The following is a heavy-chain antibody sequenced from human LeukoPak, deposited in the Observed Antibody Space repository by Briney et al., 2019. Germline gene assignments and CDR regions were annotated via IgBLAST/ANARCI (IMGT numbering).Heavy chain of an antibody. CDR1: GFTFSSYG. CDR2: ISYDGSNK. CDR3: ARRDVIYGVGMDV. J-gene: IGHJ6*02. Sequence: PGGSLRLSCAASGFTFSSYGMHWVRQAPGKGLEWVAVISYDGSNKYYADSVKGRFTISRDNSKNTLYLQMNSLRAEDTAVYYCARRDVIYGVGMDVWGQGTTVTVSS. V-gene: IGHV3-30*03. D-gene: IGHD2/OR15-2a*01.